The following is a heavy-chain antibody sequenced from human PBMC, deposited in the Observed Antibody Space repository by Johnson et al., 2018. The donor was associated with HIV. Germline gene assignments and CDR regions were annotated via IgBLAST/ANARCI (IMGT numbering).Heavy chain of an antibody. V-gene: IGHV3-66*01. CDR1: GFTFSDYY. D-gene: IGHD5-18*01. Sequence: VQLVESGGGLVKPGGSLRLSCAASGFTFSDYYMSWIRQAPGKGLEWVSVIYSGDTTYYADSVKGRFTISRDNSKNTLYLQMNSLRAEDTAVYYCAREEGIQLWPRGAFDIWGQGTMVTVSS. CDR3: AREEGIQLWPRGAFDI. J-gene: IGHJ3*02. CDR2: IYSGDTT.